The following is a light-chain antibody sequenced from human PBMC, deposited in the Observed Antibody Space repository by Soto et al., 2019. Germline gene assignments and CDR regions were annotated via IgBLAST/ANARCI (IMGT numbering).Light chain of an antibody. J-gene: IGKJ1*01. CDR2: KVS. CDR1: QILAYTDGDTY. V-gene: IGKV2-30*01. Sequence: VVMTQSPLSLPVTLVQPSSISFSSIQILAYTDGDTYLNWFQQRPGQSPRRLIYKVSNRDSGVPDRFSGSGSGTDFTLKISRVEAEDAGVYYCMQSTHWPGTFGQGTKVDI. CDR3: MQSTHWPGT.